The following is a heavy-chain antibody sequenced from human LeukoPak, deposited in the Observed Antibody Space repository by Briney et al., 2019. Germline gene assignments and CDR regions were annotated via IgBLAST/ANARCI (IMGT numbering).Heavy chain of an antibody. V-gene: IGHV3-53*01. D-gene: IGHD6-19*01. CDR2: IYSGGST. CDR1: GFTVSSNY. CDR3: ASSIAVAGTVDY. J-gene: IGHJ4*02. Sequence: PGGPLRLSCAASGFTVSSNYMSWVRQAPGEGLEWVSLIYSGGSTYYADSVKGRFTISRDNSKNTLYLQMNSLRAEDTAVYYCASSIAVAGTVDYWGQGTLVTVSS.